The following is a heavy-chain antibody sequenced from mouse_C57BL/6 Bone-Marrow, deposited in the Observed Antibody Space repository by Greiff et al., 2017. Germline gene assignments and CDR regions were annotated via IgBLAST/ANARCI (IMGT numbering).Heavy chain of an antibody. CDR2: ISNGGGST. Sequence: EVQGVESGGGLVQPGGSLKLSCAASGFTFSDYYMYWVRQTPEKRLEWVAYISNGGGSTYYPDTVKGRFTISRDNAKNTLYLQMSRLKSEDTAMYYCARWLQYYFDYWGQGTTLTVSS. CDR3: ARWLQYYFDY. CDR1: GFTFSDYY. V-gene: IGHV5-12*01. D-gene: IGHD2-2*01. J-gene: IGHJ2*01.